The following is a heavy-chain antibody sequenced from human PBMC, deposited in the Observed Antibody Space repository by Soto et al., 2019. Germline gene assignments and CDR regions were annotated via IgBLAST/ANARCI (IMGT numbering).Heavy chain of an antibody. D-gene: IGHD3-22*01. V-gene: IGHV3-30-3*01. CDR1: GFTFSSYA. Sequence: GGSLRLSCAASGFTFSSYAMHWVRQAPGKGLEWVAVISYDGSNKYYADSVKGRFTISRDNSKNTLYLQMNSLRAEATAVFYCARDAPHRIVVVSNNWFDPWGQGTLVTVSS. CDR3: ARDAPHRIVVVSNNWFDP. J-gene: IGHJ5*02. CDR2: ISYDGSNK.